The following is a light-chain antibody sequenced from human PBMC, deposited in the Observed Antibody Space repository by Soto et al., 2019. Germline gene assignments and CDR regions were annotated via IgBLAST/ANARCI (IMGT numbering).Light chain of an antibody. CDR3: QQYDNLPIT. V-gene: IGKV1-33*01. Sequence: IQLTQSPSSLSASVGDRVTITCRASQGISSYLAWYQQKPGKAPKLLIYDASNLETGVPSRFSGSGSGTDFTFTISSLQPEDIATYYCQQYDNLPITFGQGTRLEI. CDR1: QGISSY. CDR2: DAS. J-gene: IGKJ5*01.